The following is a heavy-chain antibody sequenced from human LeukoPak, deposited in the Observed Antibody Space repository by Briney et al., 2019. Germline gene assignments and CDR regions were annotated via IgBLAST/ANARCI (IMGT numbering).Heavy chain of an antibody. CDR2: ISGGGGST. CDR1: GFTFSSYA. Sequence: PGGSLRLSCAASGFTFSSYAMSWVRQSPGKGLEWVSVISGGGGSTYYADSVKGRFTISRDNSKNTLYLQMNSLRAEDTAVYYCAKVPPGFYGDYGGFDYWGQGTLVTVSS. J-gene: IGHJ4*02. V-gene: IGHV3-23*01. D-gene: IGHD4-17*01. CDR3: AKVPPGFYGDYGGFDY.